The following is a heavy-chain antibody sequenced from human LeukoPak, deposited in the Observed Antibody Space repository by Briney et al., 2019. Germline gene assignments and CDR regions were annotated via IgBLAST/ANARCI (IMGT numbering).Heavy chain of an antibody. CDR1: GGSISSSNYY. V-gene: IGHV4-39*01. CDR2: IHNNGNT. CDR3: ARQRWVYAGPDH. Sequence: PSETLSLNCSVSGGSISSSNYYWGWIRQSQEKGLEWIGRIHNNGNTVCNPPLQSRVTISVDTSKNQFSLKLTSVTAADTAVYYCARQRWVYAGPDHWGQGTLVTVS. D-gene: IGHD2-8*01. J-gene: IGHJ4*02.